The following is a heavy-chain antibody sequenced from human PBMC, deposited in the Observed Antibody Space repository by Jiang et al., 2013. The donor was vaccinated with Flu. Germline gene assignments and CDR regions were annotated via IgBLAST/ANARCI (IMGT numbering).Heavy chain of an antibody. CDR2: ISNSGST. CDR3: VRNGDV. Sequence: GSGLLKPSETLSLTCTASGGSVSSGTYYWSWIRQPPGKGLEWIAYISNSGSTDYNPSLKSRVTLSVDTSKSHFSLKLSSVTAADTAVYYCVRNGDVWGQGTPGHRLL. J-gene: IGHJ4*02. CDR1: GGSVSSGTYY. V-gene: IGHV4-61*03. D-gene: IGHD2-8*01.